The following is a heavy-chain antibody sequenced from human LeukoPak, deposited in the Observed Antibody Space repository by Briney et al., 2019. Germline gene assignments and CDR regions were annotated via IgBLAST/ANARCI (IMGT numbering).Heavy chain of an antibody. J-gene: IGHJ6*03. CDR3: ARDGYYYDSLWNYYYYMDV. D-gene: IGHD3-22*01. Sequence: PGGSLRLSCAASGFTFSSYWMHWVRQAPGKGLVWVSRINSDGSSTSYADSVKGRFTISRDNAKNTLYLQMNSLRAEDTAVYYCARDGYYYDSLWNYYYYMDVWGKGTTVAISS. CDR1: GFTFSSYW. CDR2: INSDGSST. V-gene: IGHV3-74*01.